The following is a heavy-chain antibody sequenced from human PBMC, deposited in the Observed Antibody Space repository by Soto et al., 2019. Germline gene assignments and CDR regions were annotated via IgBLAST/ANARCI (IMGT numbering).Heavy chain of an antibody. V-gene: IGHV3-23*01. D-gene: IGHD4-17*01. CDR2: IRGSGGST. J-gene: IGHJ4*02. Sequence: PGGSLRLSCAGSGFTFSSYAMSWVRQAPGKGMEWVSGIRGSGGSTYYADSVKGRFTISRDNSRSTLYLQMNSLRAEDTAVYYCAKDYGDSTRYFDNWGQGTLVTVPS. CDR1: GFTFSSYA. CDR3: AKDYGDSTRYFDN.